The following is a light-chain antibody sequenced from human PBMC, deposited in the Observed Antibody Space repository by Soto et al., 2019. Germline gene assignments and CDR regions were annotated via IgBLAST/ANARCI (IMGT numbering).Light chain of an antibody. Sequence: IVLTQSPATLSLSPGERATLSCRASQSVSSYLAWYQQKPGQAPRLLIYDASNRATGIPARFSGSGSGTDFILTISSLEPEDFAVYYCQQRSNWWTFGQGTKWISN. V-gene: IGKV3-11*01. CDR1: QSVSSY. J-gene: IGKJ1*01. CDR2: DAS. CDR3: QQRSNWWT.